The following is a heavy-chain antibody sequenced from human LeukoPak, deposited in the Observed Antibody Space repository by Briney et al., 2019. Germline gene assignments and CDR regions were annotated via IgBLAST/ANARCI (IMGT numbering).Heavy chain of an antibody. CDR1: GFTFSSYA. V-gene: IGHV3-66*01. CDR2: IYSGGST. CDR3: ARVPLPYCGGDCYPDAFDI. D-gene: IGHD2-21*02. Sequence: SGGSLRLSCAASGFTFSSYAMTWVRQAPGKGLEWVSVIYSGGSTYYADSVKGRFTISRDNSKNTLYLQMNSLRAEDTAVYYCARVPLPYCGGDCYPDAFDIWGQGTMVTVSS. J-gene: IGHJ3*02.